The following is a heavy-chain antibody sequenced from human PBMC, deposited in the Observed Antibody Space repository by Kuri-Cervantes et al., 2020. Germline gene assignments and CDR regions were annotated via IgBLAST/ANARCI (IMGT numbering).Heavy chain of an antibody. V-gene: IGHV3-30*03. CDR3: ARDKRPRGSSWYFPYNWFDP. CDR1: GFTFSSYG. Sequence: LSLTCAASGFTFSSYGMHWVCQAPGKGLEWVAVISYDGSNKYYADSVKGRFTISRDNSKNTLYLQMNSLRAEDTAVYYCARDKRPRGSSWYFPYNWFDPWGQGTLVTVSS. J-gene: IGHJ5*02. D-gene: IGHD6-13*01. CDR2: ISYDGSNK.